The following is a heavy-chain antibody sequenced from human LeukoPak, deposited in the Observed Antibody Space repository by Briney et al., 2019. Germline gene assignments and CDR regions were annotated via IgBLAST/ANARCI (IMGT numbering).Heavy chain of an antibody. Sequence: SETLSLTCTVSGGSISSYYWSWIRQPPGKGLEWIGYIYYSGSTNYNPSLKGRVTIPVDTSKNQFSLKLSSVTAADTAVYYCARGKVQGVIFDYWGQGTLVTVSS. CDR2: IYYSGST. CDR3: ARGKVQGVIFDY. J-gene: IGHJ4*02. CDR1: GGSISSYY. D-gene: IGHD3-10*01. V-gene: IGHV4-59*01.